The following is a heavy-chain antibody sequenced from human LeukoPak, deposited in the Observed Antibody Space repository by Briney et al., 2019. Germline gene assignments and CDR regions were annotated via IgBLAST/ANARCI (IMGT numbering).Heavy chain of an antibody. D-gene: IGHD3-22*01. Sequence: ASVKVSCKASGYTFTGYYMHWVRQAPGQGLEWMGWINPNSGGTNYAQKFQGRVTMTRGTSISTAYMELSRLRSDDTAVYYCARDFVYYYDSSGYSDYWGQGTLVTVSS. CDR2: INPNSGGT. J-gene: IGHJ4*02. V-gene: IGHV1-2*02. CDR3: ARDFVYYYDSSGYSDY. CDR1: GYTFTGYY.